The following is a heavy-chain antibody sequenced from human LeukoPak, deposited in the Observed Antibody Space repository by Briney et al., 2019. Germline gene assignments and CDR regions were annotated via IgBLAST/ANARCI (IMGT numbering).Heavy chain of an antibody. CDR3: ARDVYYYDSSGYLYYYYYGMDV. Sequence: GGSLRLSCAASGFTFSSYSMNWVRQAPGKGLEWVSSISSSSYIYYADSVKGRFTISRDNAKNSLYLQMNSLRAEDTAVYYCARDVYYYDSSGYLYYYYYGMDVWGQGTTVTVSS. CDR1: GFTFSSYS. CDR2: ISSSSYI. V-gene: IGHV3-21*04. J-gene: IGHJ6*02. D-gene: IGHD3-22*01.